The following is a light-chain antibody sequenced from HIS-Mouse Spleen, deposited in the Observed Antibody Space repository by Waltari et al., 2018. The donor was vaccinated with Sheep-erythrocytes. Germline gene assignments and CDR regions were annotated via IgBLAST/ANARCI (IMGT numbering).Light chain of an antibody. CDR1: SSDIGGYNS. CDR3: SSYTSSSTGVV. CDR2: EVS. Sequence: QSALTQPASVSGSPGQSITISCTGTSSDIGGYNSVSWYQQHPGKAPKLMIYEVSNRHSGVSNRFSGSKSGNTASLTISGLQAEDEADYYCSSYTSSSTGVVFGGGTKLTVL. J-gene: IGLJ2*01. V-gene: IGLV2-14*01.